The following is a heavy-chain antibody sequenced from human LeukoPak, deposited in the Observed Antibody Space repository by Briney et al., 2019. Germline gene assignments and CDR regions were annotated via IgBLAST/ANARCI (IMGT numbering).Heavy chain of an antibody. CDR2: IYYSGST. J-gene: IGHJ4*02. CDR3: AREYGDYSSGFDY. D-gene: IGHD4-17*01. V-gene: IGHV4-59*01. CDR1: GGSFSGYY. Sequence: SETLSLTCAVYGGSFSGYYWSWIRQPPGKGLEWIGYIYYSGSTNYNPSLKSRVTISVDTSKNQFSLKLSSVTAADTAVYYCAREYGDYSSGFDYWGQGTLVTVSS.